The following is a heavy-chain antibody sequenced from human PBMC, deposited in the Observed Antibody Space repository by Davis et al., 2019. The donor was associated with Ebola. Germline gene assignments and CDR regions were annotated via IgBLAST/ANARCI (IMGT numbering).Heavy chain of an antibody. CDR2: IHYGGAT. Sequence: PSETLSLTCGVSGYAMSSHYWNWIRQPPGKGLEWNGYIHYGGATNYNPSLKSRVTISIDTSRNYFSLQWRFVTAADTAVYYCASPHQIRGKVCFDLWGQGTLVTVSS. D-gene: IGHD2-2*01. CDR1: GYAMSSHY. CDR3: ASPHQIRGKVCFDL. J-gene: IGHJ4*02. V-gene: IGHV4-59*11.